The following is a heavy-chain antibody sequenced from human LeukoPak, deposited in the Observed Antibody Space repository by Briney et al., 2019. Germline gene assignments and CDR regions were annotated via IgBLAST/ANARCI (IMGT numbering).Heavy chain of an antibody. CDR1: GYTFTSYY. V-gene: IGHV1-46*01. Sequence: ASVKVSCKASGYTFTSYYMHWVRQAPGQGLEWMGIINPSGGSTSYAQKFQGRVTMTRDTSTSTVYMELNSLRSGDTAVYYCARDPSVDTAMSTPYFDYWGQGTLVTVSS. D-gene: IGHD5-18*01. J-gene: IGHJ4*02. CDR2: INPSGGST. CDR3: ARDPSVDTAMSTPYFDY.